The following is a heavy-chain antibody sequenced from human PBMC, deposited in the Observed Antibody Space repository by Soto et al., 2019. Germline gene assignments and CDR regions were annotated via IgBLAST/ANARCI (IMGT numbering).Heavy chain of an antibody. V-gene: IGHV3-23*01. J-gene: IGHJ4*02. D-gene: IGHD3-10*01. Sequence: GESLRLSCAASGFTFSSYAMSWVRQAPGKGLEWVSAISGSGGSTYYADSVKGRFTISRDNSKNTLYLQMNSLRAEDTAVYYCAKDLDYYGSGSYYYYFDYGGQGTLVTVSS. CDR2: ISGSGGST. CDR3: AKDLDYYGSGSYYYYFDY. CDR1: GFTFSSYA.